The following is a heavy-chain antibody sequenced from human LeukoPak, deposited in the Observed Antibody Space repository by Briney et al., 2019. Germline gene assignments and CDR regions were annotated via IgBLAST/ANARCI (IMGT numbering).Heavy chain of an antibody. CDR2: INPSGGST. D-gene: IGHD3-3*01. Sequence: ASVKVSCKASGYTFTSYYMHWVRQAPGQGLEWMGIINPSGGSTSYAQKFQGRVTMTRDTPTSTVYMELSSLRSEDTAVYYCARDLMRYYDFWSGSLWFDPWGQGTLVTVSS. V-gene: IGHV1-46*01. CDR1: GYTFTSYY. J-gene: IGHJ5*02. CDR3: ARDLMRYYDFWSGSLWFDP.